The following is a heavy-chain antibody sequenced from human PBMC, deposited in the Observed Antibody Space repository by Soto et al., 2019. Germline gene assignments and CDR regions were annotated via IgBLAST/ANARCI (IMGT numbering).Heavy chain of an antibody. CDR3: ARDKGGGFCSGGSCYNDAFDV. V-gene: IGHV3-30*01. CDR2: FSYDRQHK. D-gene: IGHD2-15*01. Sequence: VAVFSYDRQHKYYADSVKGRFIVSSDNSKNTLYLQMNSLRVDDTAVYYCARDKGGGFCSGGSCYNDAFDVWGQGTMVTVSS. J-gene: IGHJ3*01.